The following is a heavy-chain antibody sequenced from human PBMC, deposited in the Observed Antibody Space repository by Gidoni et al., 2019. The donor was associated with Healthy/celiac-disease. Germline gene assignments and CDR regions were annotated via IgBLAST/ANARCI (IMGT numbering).Heavy chain of an antibody. CDR3: ARVTYYYDSSGYFLLDY. CDR1: GFTFSSYR. D-gene: IGHD3-22*01. Sequence: EVQLVESGGGLVKPGGSLRLSCAASGFTFSSYRMNWVRQAPGKGLEWVSSISSRSSYIYYADSVKGRFTISRDNAKNSLYLQMNSLRAEDTAVYYCARVTYYYDSSGYFLLDYWGQGTLVTVSS. J-gene: IGHJ4*02. V-gene: IGHV3-21*01. CDR2: ISSRSSYI.